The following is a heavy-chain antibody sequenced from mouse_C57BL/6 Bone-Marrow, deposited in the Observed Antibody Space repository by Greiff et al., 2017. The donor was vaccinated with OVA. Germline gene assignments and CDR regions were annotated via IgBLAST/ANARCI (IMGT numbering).Heavy chain of an antibody. CDR3: ARDTTVAVDY. J-gene: IGHJ2*01. D-gene: IGHD1-1*01. Sequence: QVQLQQSGAELVRPGTSVKVSCKASGYAFTNYLIEWAKQRPGQGLEWIGVINPGSGGTNYNEKFKGKATLTADKSSSTAYMQLSSLTSEDSAVYFCARDTTVAVDYWGQGTTLTVSS. CDR1: GYAFTNYL. V-gene: IGHV1-54*01. CDR2: INPGSGGT.